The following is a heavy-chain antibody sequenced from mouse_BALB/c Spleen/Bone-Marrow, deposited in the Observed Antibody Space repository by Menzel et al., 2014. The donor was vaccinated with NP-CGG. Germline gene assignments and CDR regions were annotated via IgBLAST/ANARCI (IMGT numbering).Heavy chain of an antibody. CDR2: ISNGGGST. CDR1: GFTFSGYY. CDR3: ARHNYDETWFAY. V-gene: IGHV5-12*02. D-gene: IGHD2-4*01. J-gene: IGHJ3*01. Sequence: EVMLVESGGGLVQPGGSLKLSCATSGFTFSGYYMYWVRQTPEKRLEWVAYISNGGGSTYYPDTVKGRFTISRDNAKNTLYLQMSRLKSEGTAMYYCARHNYDETWFAYWGQGTLVTVSA.